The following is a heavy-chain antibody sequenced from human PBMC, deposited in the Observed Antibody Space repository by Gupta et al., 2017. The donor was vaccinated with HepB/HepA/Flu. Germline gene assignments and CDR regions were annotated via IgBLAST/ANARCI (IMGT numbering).Heavy chain of an antibody. V-gene: IGHV4-4*07. Sequence: QVQLQESGPGLVKPSETLSLTCTVSGGSISSYYWSWIRQPAGKGLEWIGRIYTSGSTNYNPSLKRRATMSVDTSKNQFSLKLSSVTAADTAVYYCARAPRGYYDSSGYAGTHFDYWVQGTLVTVSS. J-gene: IGHJ4*02. CDR3: ARAPRGYYDSSGYAGTHFDY. CDR2: IYTSGST. CDR1: GGSISSYY. D-gene: IGHD3-22*01.